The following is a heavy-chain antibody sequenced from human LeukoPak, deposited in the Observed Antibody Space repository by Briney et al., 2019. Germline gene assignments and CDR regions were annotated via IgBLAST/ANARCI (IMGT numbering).Heavy chain of an antibody. CDR3: ARVVTGYSYGYAFDI. V-gene: IGHV4-59*01. CDR1: GGSISSYY. Sequence: SETLSLTFTVSGGSISSYYWSWIRQPPGKGLEWIGYIYYSGSTNYNPSLKSRVTISVDTSKNQFSLKLSSVTAADTAVYYCARVVTGYSYGYAFDIWGQGTMVTVSS. J-gene: IGHJ3*02. CDR2: IYYSGST. D-gene: IGHD5-18*01.